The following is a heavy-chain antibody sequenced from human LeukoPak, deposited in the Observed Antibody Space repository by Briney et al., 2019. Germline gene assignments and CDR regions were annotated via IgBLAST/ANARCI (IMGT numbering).Heavy chain of an antibody. CDR2: FDPEDGET. V-gene: IGHV1-24*01. CDR1: GYTLTELS. Sequence: ASGKVSCKVSGYTLTELSMHWVRQAPGKGLEWMGGFDPEDGETIYAQKFQGRVTMTEDTSTDTAYMELSSLRSEDTAVYYCATTQVYSSGQDYYYYGMDVWGQGTTVTVSS. D-gene: IGHD6-19*01. J-gene: IGHJ6*02. CDR3: ATTQVYSSGQDYYYYGMDV.